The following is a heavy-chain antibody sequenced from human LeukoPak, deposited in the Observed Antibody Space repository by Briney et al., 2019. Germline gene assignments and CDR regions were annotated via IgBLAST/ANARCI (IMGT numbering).Heavy chain of an antibody. CDR1: GGSVSSSSYY. D-gene: IGHD3-22*01. CDR2: IYYSGST. CDR3: AREGWYYYDSSGENAFDI. Sequence: SGTLSLTCTVSGGSVSSSSYYWGWIRQPPGKGLEWIGNIYYSGSTNYNPSLKSRVTISVDTSKNQFSLKLSSVTAADTAVYYCAREGWYYYDSSGENAFDIWGQETMVTVSS. J-gene: IGHJ3*02. V-gene: IGHV4-61*01.